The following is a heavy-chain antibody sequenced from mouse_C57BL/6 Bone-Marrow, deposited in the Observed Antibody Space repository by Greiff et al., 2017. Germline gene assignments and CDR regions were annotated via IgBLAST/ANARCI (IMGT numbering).Heavy chain of an antibody. J-gene: IGHJ3*01. V-gene: IGHV5-17*01. CDR2: ISSGSSTI. CDR3: ARPDDYDAWFAY. D-gene: IGHD2-4*01. Sequence: EVKLVESGGGLVKPGGSLKLSCAASGFTFSDYGMHWVRQAPEKGLEWVAYISSGSSTIYYADTVKGRFTISRDNAKNTLFLQMTSLRSEDTAMYYCARPDDYDAWFAYWGQGTLVTVSA. CDR1: GFTFSDYG.